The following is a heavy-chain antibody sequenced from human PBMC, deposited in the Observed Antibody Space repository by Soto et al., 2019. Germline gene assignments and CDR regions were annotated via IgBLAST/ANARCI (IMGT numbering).Heavy chain of an antibody. V-gene: IGHV3-30-3*01. J-gene: IGHJ4*02. D-gene: IGHD5-12*01. Sequence: QVQLVESGGGVVQPGRSLRLSCAASGFTFSSYAMHWVRQAPGKGLEWVAVISYDGSNKYYADSVKGRFTISRDNSKNTLYLQMNSLRAEDTAVYYCAREQDPEDSGYVAPPDYWGQGTLVTVSS. CDR3: AREQDPEDSGYVAPPDY. CDR1: GFTFSSYA. CDR2: ISYDGSNK.